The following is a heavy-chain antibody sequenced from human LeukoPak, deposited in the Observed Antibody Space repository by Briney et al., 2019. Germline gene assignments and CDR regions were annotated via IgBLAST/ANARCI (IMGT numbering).Heavy chain of an antibody. CDR2: LYSGGST. CDR1: GFTVSSND. J-gene: IGHJ3*02. D-gene: IGHD3-22*01. V-gene: IGHV3-66*01. Sequence: GGSLRLSCEASGFTVSSNDMSWVRQAPGKGLEWVSVLYSGGSTYYADSVKGRFTISRDNSKDTLYLQMNSLRAEDTAVYYCARKDYGSSALGAFDIWGQGTMVTVSS. CDR3: ARKDYGSSALGAFDI.